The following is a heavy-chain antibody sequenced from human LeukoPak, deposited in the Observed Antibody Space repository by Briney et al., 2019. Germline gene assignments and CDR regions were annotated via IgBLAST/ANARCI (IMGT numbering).Heavy chain of an antibody. Sequence: ASVKVSCKASGYTFTGYYMHWVRQAPGQGLEWMGWINPNSGGTNYAQKFKGRVTMTRDTSISTAYMELSRLRSDDTAVYYCARASYDFWSGYSHLDYWGQGTLVTVSS. D-gene: IGHD3-3*01. CDR1: GYTFTGYY. J-gene: IGHJ4*02. CDR2: INPNSGGT. V-gene: IGHV1-2*02. CDR3: ARASYDFWSGYSHLDY.